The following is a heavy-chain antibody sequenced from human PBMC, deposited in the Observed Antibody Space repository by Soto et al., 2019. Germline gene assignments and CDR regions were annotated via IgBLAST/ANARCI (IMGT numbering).Heavy chain of an antibody. CDR1: GASISSSQW. Sequence: QVQLQESGPGLVMPSGTLSLTCAVSGASISSSQWWTWVRQPPGKGLEWIGETYLRGSPTYIPTLKSRVTISVAHSNIQFSLTMPSVTAADTAVYDCAKHGVPSYFDYWGQGVLVTVSS. CDR2: TYLRGSP. CDR3: AKHGVPSYFDY. D-gene: IGHD2-8*01. V-gene: IGHV4-4*02. J-gene: IGHJ4*02.